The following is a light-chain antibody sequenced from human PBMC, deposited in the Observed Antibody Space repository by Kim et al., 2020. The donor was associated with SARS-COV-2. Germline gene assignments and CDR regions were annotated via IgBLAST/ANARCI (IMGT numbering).Light chain of an antibody. CDR2: GAS. CDR3: QQYNKWFSIT. J-gene: IGKJ5*01. CDR1: QSISSN. Sequence: EIVMTQSPVTLSVSPGERATLSCRASQSISSNLAWYQQKPGQAPRLLIYGASTRATDIPARFSGSGSGTDFTLTISSLQSEDFAVYYCQQYNKWFSITFGQGTRLEIK. V-gene: IGKV3-15*01.